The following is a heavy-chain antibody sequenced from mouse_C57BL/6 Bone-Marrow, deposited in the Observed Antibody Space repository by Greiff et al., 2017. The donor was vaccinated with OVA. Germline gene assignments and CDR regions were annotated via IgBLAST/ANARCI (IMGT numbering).Heavy chain of an antibody. CDR1: GYSITSGYY. J-gene: IGHJ4*01. CDR2: ISYDGSN. Sequence: EVQLQQSGPGLVKPSQSLSLTCSVTGYSITSGYYWNWIRQFPGNKLEWMGYISYDGSNNYNPSLKNRISITRDTSKNQFFLKLNSVTTEDTATYYCARDRDYGREKDAMDYWGQGTSVTVSS. D-gene: IGHD1-1*01. CDR3: ARDRDYGREKDAMDY. V-gene: IGHV3-6*01.